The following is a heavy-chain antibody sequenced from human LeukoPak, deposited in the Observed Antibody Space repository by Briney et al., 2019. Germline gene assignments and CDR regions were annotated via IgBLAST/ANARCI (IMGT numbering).Heavy chain of an antibody. CDR2: MNPNSGNT. CDR3: ARMGSGWYYGDYYYYMDV. J-gene: IGHJ6*03. Sequence: ASVKVSCQASGCTFPSYDNNWLRQATGQGLEWMGLMNPNSGNTSYSQKFQGRVTMTRNTSISTAYMELSSLRSEDTAVYYCARMGSGWYYGDYYYYMDVWGKGTTVTGSS. V-gene: IGHV1-8*01. CDR1: GCTFPSYD. D-gene: IGHD6-19*01.